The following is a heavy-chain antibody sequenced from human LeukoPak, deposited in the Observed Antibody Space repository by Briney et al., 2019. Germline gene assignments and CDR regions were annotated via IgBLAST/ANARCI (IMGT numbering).Heavy chain of an antibody. CDR2: INHSGST. CDR3: ARGLSSSSLYYFDY. V-gene: IGHV4-34*01. Sequence: SETLSLTCAVYGGSFSGYYRSWIRQPPGKGLEWIGEINHSGSTNYNPSLKSRVTISVDTSKNQFSLKLSSVTAADTAVYYCARGLSSSSLYYFDYWGQGTLVTVSS. D-gene: IGHD6-6*01. CDR1: GGSFSGYY. J-gene: IGHJ4*02.